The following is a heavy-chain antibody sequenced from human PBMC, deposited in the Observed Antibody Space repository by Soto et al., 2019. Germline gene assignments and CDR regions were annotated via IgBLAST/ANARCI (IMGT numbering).Heavy chain of an antibody. J-gene: IGHJ5*02. CDR3: ARVEYSSSEGSNCVAP. CDR1: GYTFTSYG. V-gene: IGHV1-18*04. CDR2: ISAYNGNT. D-gene: IGHD6-6*01. Sequence: QVQLVQSGAEVKKPGASVKVSCKASGYTFTSYGISWVRQAPGQGLEWMGWISAYNGNTNYVQQLQGRVTMTTETCRSPGSMEVSSLRSDDTAAYYRARVEYSSSEGSNCVAPWDQGTLVTVYS.